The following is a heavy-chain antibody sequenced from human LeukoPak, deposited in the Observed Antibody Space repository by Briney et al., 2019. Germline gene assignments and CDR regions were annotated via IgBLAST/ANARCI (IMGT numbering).Heavy chain of an antibody. Sequence: ASVKVSCKASGYTFTDYYMHWVRRAPGQGLEWMGWINPNSGGTNYALKFQGRVTMTRDTSISTVYMEVSRLTSDDTAVYFCARKKGDYWGQGTLVTVST. CDR1: GYTFTDYY. J-gene: IGHJ4*02. CDR3: ARKKGDY. V-gene: IGHV1-2*02. CDR2: INPNSGGT.